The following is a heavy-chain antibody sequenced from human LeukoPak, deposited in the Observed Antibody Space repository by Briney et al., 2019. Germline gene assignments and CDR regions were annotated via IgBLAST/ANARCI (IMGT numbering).Heavy chain of an antibody. CDR1: GYSFTSYW. Sequence: GESLKISCRGSGYSFTSYWIGWVRQMPGKGLECMGIIYPGDSDTRYSPSFQGQVTISADKSISTAYLQWSSLKASDTAMYYCARRRFITMVRGVASYFDYWGQGTLVTVSS. D-gene: IGHD3-10*01. V-gene: IGHV5-51*01. CDR3: ARRRFITMVRGVASYFDY. CDR2: IYPGDSDT. J-gene: IGHJ4*02.